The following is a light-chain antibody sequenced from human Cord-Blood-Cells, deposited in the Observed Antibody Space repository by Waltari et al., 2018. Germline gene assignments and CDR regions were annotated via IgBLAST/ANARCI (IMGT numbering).Light chain of an antibody. Sequence: QSALTQPASVSGSPGQSITISCTGTSSDVGSYNLVSWYQQHPGKAPKLMIYEVSKRPSGVSKRFAGSKSGNTASRTISGLQAEDEADYYCCSYAGSSTYVCGTGTKVTVL. J-gene: IGLJ1*01. V-gene: IGLV2-23*02. CDR2: EVS. CDR3: CSYAGSSTYV. CDR1: SSDVGSYNL.